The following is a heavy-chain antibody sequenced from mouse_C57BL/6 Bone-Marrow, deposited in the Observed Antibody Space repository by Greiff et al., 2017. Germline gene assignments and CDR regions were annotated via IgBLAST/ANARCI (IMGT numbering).Heavy chain of an antibody. J-gene: IGHJ1*03. D-gene: IGHD2-3*01. CDR1: GFTFSSYG. Sequence: EVKLQESGGDLVKPGGSLKLSCAASGFTFSSYGMSWVRQTPDKRLEWVATISSGGSYTYYPDSVKGRFTISRDTAKNTLYLQMSSLTSEDTAMYYCARRRGYLWDFDVWGTGTTVTVSS. CDR2: ISSGGSYT. V-gene: IGHV5-6*02. CDR3: ARRRGYLWDFDV.